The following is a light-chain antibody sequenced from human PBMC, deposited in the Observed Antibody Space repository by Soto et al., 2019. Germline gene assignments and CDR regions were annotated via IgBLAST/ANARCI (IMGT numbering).Light chain of an antibody. CDR3: QQYNNWPIT. CDR1: QSVSSN. J-gene: IGKJ5*01. Sequence: EIVMTQSPATLSVSPGERAPLSCRASQSVSSNLAWYQQNAGQAPRLLIYGASTRATGIPARFSGSGSGTEFTLTISSLQSEDFAVYYCQQYNNWPITFGQGTRLEIK. V-gene: IGKV3-15*01. CDR2: GAS.